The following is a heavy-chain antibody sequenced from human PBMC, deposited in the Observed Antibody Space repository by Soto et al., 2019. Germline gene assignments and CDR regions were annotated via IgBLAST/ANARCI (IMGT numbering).Heavy chain of an antibody. CDR2: IYYSGST. Sequence: SETLSLTCTVSGGSISSSSYYWGWIRQPPGKGLEWIGSIYYSGSTYYNPSLKSRVTISVDTSKNQFSLKLSSVTAADTAVYYCARLFADYYDSSGYSCFDYWGQGTLVTVS. CDR3: ARLFADYYDSSGYSCFDY. D-gene: IGHD3-22*01. V-gene: IGHV4-39*01. CDR1: GGSISSSSYY. J-gene: IGHJ4*02.